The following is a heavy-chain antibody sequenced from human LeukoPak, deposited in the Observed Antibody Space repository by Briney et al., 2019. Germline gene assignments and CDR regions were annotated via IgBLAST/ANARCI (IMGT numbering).Heavy chain of an antibody. CDR3: ARGDGYNPEDY. Sequence: PSETLSLTCTVSGGSISSYYWSWIRQPPGKGLEWIGYIYHSGSTYYNPSLKSRVTISVDRSKNQFSLKLSSVTAADTAVYYCARGDGYNPEDYWGQGTLVTVSS. D-gene: IGHD5-24*01. V-gene: IGHV4-59*01. CDR2: IYHSGST. CDR1: GGSISSYY. J-gene: IGHJ4*02.